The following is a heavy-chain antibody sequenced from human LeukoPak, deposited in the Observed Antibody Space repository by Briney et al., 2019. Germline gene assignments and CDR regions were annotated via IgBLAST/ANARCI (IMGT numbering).Heavy chain of an antibody. CDR1: GFTFDDYA. CDR3: AKDLYRGEDTAMVTFDY. D-gene: IGHD5-18*01. V-gene: IGHV3-9*03. CDR2: ISWNSGTI. Sequence: GGSLRLSCAASGFTFDDYAMHWVRQAPGKGLGWVSSISWNSGTIGYADSVKGRFTISRDNAKNSLYLQMNSLRAEDMALYYCAKDLYRGEDTAMVTFDYWGQGTLVTVSS. J-gene: IGHJ4*02.